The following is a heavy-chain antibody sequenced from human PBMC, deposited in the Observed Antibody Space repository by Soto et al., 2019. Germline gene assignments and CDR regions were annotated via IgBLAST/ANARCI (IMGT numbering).Heavy chain of an antibody. D-gene: IGHD5-18*01. V-gene: IGHV2-5*02. J-gene: IGHJ4*02. CDR3: AHIRRIQLWPTYYFDY. CDR2: IYWDDDK. Sequence: QITLKESGPTLVKPTQTLTLTCTFSGFSLSTSGVGVGWIRQPPGKALEWLALIYWDDDKRYSPSLKSRLTITKDTSKNQVVLTMTNMDPVDTATYYCAHIRRIQLWPTYYFDYWGQGTLVTVSS. CDR1: GFSLSTSGVG.